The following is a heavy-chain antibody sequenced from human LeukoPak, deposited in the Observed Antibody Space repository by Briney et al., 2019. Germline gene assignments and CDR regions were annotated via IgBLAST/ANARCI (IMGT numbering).Heavy chain of an antibody. D-gene: IGHD2-8*01. J-gene: IGHJ4*02. Sequence: ASVKVSCKASGYTFTGYYVHWVRQAPGQGLEWMGWINPNSGGTNYAQKFQGRVTMTRETSISTAYMELSRLRSDDTAVYYCARYVMGLDFWGQGTLVTVSS. V-gene: IGHV1-2*02. CDR2: INPNSGGT. CDR1: GYTFTGYY. CDR3: ARYVMGLDF.